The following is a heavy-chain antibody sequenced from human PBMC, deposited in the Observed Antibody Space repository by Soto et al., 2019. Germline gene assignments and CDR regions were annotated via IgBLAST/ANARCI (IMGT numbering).Heavy chain of an antibody. CDR2: IYTRGST. CDR3: AKLWGYYFES. Sequence: GGSLGLSCAASGFSVNNNYMTWVRQTPGRRPEWVAVIYTRGSTHYADFATGRFTFSRDNSKNTLYLQMNSLRPEDTAVYYCAKLWGYYFESWGPGTLVTVS. CDR1: GFSVNNNY. D-gene: IGHD2-21*01. V-gene: IGHV3-53*01. J-gene: IGHJ4*02.